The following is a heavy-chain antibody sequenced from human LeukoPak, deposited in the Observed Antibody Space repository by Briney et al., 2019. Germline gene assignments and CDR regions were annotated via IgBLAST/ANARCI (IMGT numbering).Heavy chain of an antibody. J-gene: IGHJ4*02. CDR2: ISSSRSYI. Sequence: GGSLRLSCAASGFTFSSYSMNWVRQAPGKGLEWVSFISSSRSYIYYADSVKGRFTISRDNAKNSLYLQMNSLRAEDTAVYYCARFIAAPYYFDYWGRGTLVTVSS. CDR3: ARFIAAPYYFDY. D-gene: IGHD6-13*01. V-gene: IGHV3-21*01. CDR1: GFTFSSYS.